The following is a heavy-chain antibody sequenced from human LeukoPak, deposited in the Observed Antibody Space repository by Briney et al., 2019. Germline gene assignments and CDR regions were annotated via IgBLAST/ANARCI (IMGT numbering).Heavy chain of an antibody. V-gene: IGHV3-11*01. CDR2: ISGSGNTT. Sequence: GGSLRLSCAASGLSFSDYYMSWIRQAPGKGLEWVSYISGSGNTTSYADSVKGRFTISRDNAKNSLYLQMNSLRAEDTAVYYCASVHYYALDYWGQGTLVTVSS. CDR3: ASVHYYALDY. CDR1: GLSFSDYY. D-gene: IGHD3-10*01. J-gene: IGHJ4*02.